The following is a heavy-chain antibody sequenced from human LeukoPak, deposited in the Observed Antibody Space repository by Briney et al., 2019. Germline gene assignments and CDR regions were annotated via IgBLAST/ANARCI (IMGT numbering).Heavy chain of an antibody. CDR2: IYPGDSDA. D-gene: IGHD6-13*01. CDR3: ARHKGRYSSSIDP. CDR1: GYSFTSYW. J-gene: IGHJ5*02. Sequence: GESLKISCKGSGYSFTSYWIGWVRQMPGKGLEWMGIIYPGDSDARYSPSFQGQVTISADKSISTAYLQWSSLKASDTAMYYCARHKGRYSSSIDPWGQGTLVTVSS. V-gene: IGHV5-51*01.